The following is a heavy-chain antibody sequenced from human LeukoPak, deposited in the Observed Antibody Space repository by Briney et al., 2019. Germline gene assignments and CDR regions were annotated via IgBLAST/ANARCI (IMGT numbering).Heavy chain of an antibody. CDR2: ISYDGSNK. J-gene: IGHJ4*02. CDR3: ARTRTDFVGYDFDY. Sequence: GGSLRLSCAASGFTFSSYAIHWVRQAPGKGLEWVAVISYDGSNKYYADSVKGRFTISRDNSKNTLYLQMNSLRAEDTAVYYCARTRTDFVGYDFDYWGQGTLVTVSS. D-gene: IGHD3/OR15-3a*01. V-gene: IGHV3-30*04. CDR1: GFTFSSYA.